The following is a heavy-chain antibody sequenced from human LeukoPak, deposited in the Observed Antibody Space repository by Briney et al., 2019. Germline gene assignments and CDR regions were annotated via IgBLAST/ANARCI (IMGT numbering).Heavy chain of an antibody. CDR3: ARDLVGSIDY. Sequence: SETLSLTCTVSGGSISSYYWSWIRQPPGKGLEWIGYIYSSGSTKYNPSLKSRVTISVDTSKNQFSLKLSSVTAADTAVYYCARDLVGSIDYWGQGTLVTVYS. V-gene: IGHV4-59*01. J-gene: IGHJ4*02. CDR2: IYSSGST. D-gene: IGHD2-15*01. CDR1: GGSISSYY.